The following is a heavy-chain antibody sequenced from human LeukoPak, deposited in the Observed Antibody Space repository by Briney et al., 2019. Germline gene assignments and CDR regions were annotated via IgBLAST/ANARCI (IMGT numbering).Heavy chain of an antibody. CDR1: GGSINNNAYW. D-gene: IGHD2-2*01. V-gene: IGHV4-39*02. Sequence: KSSETLSLTCAVSGGSINNNAYWWVWLRQPPGKGLEWIGSLFYTGNTYYNPSLKSQVTMSVDTSKNYFSLKLTSVAAADTAVYYCARGQNGEDIVVVPAAIGFLRWFDPWGQGTLVTVSS. J-gene: IGHJ5*02. CDR3: ARGQNGEDIVVVPAAIGFLRWFDP. CDR2: LFYTGNT.